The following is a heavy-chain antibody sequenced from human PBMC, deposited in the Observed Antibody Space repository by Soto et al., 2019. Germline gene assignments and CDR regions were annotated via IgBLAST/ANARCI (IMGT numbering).Heavy chain of an antibody. CDR3: ATGGLFTS. V-gene: IGHV4-34*01. Sequence: SETLSLTCGIYGGYFSANYWSWIRQTPGKWLEWLGEINHAGGTDXXPSLKGRXXTSADASKNQFXLKLIXMTAADTAVYYCATGGLFTSWGQGTLVTVSS. CDR2: INHAGGT. J-gene: IGHJ5*02. CDR1: GGYFSANY.